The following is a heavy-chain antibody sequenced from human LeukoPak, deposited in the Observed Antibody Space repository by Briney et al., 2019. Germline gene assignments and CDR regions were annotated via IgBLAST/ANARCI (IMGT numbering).Heavy chain of an antibody. V-gene: IGHV3-49*04. Sequence: PGGSLRLSCTASGFTFGDYAMSWVRQAPGKGLEWVSFIRSKAYGGTTEHAASVKGRFTISRDDSKSIAFLQMNSLKTEDTAVYYCTRELGYCTNGVCYRAYYFDYWGQGTLVTVSS. CDR1: GFTFGDYA. D-gene: IGHD2-8*01. CDR2: IRSKAYGGTT. CDR3: TRELGYCTNGVCYRAYYFDY. J-gene: IGHJ4*02.